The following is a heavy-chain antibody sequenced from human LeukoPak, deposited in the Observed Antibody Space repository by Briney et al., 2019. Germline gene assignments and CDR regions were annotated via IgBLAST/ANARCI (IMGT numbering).Heavy chain of an antibody. Sequence: GASVKVSCKVSGYTLTELSMHWVRQAPGRELEWMGGFDPEDGETIYAQKFQGRVSMTEDTSTDTAYMELSSLRSEDTAVYYCATRGATVTTYGYWGQGTLVTVSS. CDR3: ATRGATVTTYGY. CDR2: FDPEDGET. V-gene: IGHV1-24*01. CDR1: GYTLTELS. D-gene: IGHD4-11*01. J-gene: IGHJ4*02.